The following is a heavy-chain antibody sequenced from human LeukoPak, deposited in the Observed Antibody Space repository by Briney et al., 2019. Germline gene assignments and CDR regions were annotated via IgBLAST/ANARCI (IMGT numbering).Heavy chain of an antibody. D-gene: IGHD3-22*01. CDR3: TTVGSSRYYYYFDY. Sequence: PGGSLRLSCGASGFTFNHAWMSWVRQAPGKGLEWVGRIKSKTDGRTTDYAAPVKGRFTISSDDSKNMLYLQMNSLKTEDTAVYYCTTVGSSRYYYYFDYWGQGKLVTVSS. CDR2: IKSKTDGRTT. J-gene: IGHJ4*02. CDR1: GFTFNHAW. V-gene: IGHV3-15*01.